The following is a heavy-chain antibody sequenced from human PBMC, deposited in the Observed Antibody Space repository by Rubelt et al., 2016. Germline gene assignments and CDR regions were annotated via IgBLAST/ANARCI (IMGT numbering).Heavy chain of an antibody. Sequence: SGPGLVKPSETLSLTCTVSGGSISSYYWSWIRQPPGKGLEWIGYIYYSGSTNYNPSLKSRVTISVDTSKNQFSLKLRSVTAADTAVYYCARDLAAAATGWFDPWGQGTLVTVSS. CDR3: ARDLAAAATGWFDP. V-gene: IGHV4-59*01. D-gene: IGHD6-13*01. CDR1: GGSISSYY. J-gene: IGHJ5*02. CDR2: IYYSGST.